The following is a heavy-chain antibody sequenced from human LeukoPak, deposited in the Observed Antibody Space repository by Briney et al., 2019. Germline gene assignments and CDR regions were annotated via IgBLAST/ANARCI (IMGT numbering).Heavy chain of an antibody. V-gene: IGHV3-30*02. CDR2: IRYDGSNK. Sequence: GESLKISCAASGFTFSSYGMHWVRQAPGKGLEWVAFIRYDGSNKYYADSVKGRFTISRDNSKNTLYLQMSSLRAEDTAVYYCAKDPSFRPGYFDYWGQGTLVTVSS. CDR3: AKDPSFRPGYFDY. J-gene: IGHJ4*02. CDR1: GFTFSSYG.